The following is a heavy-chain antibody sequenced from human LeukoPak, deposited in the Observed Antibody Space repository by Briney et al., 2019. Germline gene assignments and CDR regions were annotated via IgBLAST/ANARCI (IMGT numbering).Heavy chain of an antibody. D-gene: IGHD6-6*01. Sequence: GGSLRLSCAASGFTFSSYGMHWVRQAPGKGLEWVAVISYDGSNKYYAGSVKGRFTISRDNSKNTLYLQMNSLRAEDTAVYYCAKVLGSSPGSDYWGQGTLVTVSS. V-gene: IGHV3-30*18. CDR1: GFTFSSYG. J-gene: IGHJ4*02. CDR3: AKVLGSSPGSDY. CDR2: ISYDGSNK.